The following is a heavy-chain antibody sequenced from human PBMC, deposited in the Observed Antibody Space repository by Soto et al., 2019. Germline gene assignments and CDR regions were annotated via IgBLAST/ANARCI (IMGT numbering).Heavy chain of an antibody. CDR1: GGSFSGHY. Sequence: SETLSLTCAVYGGSFSGHYWSWIRQPPGKDLEWIGEINHSGRTNYNPSLKSRVTISVHPSKNQFSLKLSSVTAADTAVYYCARVPPRRYDFLIGYVVGGWVVLWVQGTPVTVFS. CDR2: INHSGRT. J-gene: IGHJ5*02. V-gene: IGHV4-34*01. CDR3: ARVPPRRYDFLIGYVVGGWVVL. D-gene: IGHD3-3*01.